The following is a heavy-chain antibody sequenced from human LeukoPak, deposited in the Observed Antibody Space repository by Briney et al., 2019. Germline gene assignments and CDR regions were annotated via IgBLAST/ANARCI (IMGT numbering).Heavy chain of an antibody. J-gene: IGHJ4*02. CDR2: ISSTSTYI. D-gene: IGHD3-10*01. V-gene: IGHV3-21*01. CDR1: GFTFSSYA. CDR3: AKGVYYGSGSYDY. Sequence: GGSLRLSCAASGFTFSSYAMSWVRQAPGKGLEWVSSISSTSTYIYYTDSVKGRFTISRDNAKNSLYLQMNSLRAEDTAVYYCAKGVYYGSGSYDYWGQGTLVTVSS.